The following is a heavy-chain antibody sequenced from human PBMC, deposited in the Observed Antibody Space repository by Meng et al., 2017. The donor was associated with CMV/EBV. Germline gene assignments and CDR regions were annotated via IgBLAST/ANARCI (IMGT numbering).Heavy chain of an antibody. CDR1: GYTFTGYY. CDR2: INPNSGGT. V-gene: IGHV1-2*02. J-gene: IGHJ6*02. D-gene: IGHD2-15*01. Sequence: ALVKVSCKASGYTFTGYYMHWVRQAPGQGLEWMGWINPNSGGTNYAQKFQGRVTMTRDTSISTAYMELSRLRSDDTAVYYCARETGRSYYYGMDVWGQGTTVTVSS. CDR3: ARETGRSYYYGMDV.